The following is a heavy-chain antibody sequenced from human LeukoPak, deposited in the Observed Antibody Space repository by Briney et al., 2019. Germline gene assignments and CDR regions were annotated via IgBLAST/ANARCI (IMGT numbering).Heavy chain of an antibody. CDR1: GFTFSSYW. D-gene: IGHD6-19*01. J-gene: IGHJ4*02. V-gene: IGHV3-74*01. Sequence: GGSLRLSCAASGFTFSSYWMHLVRQAPGKGLVWVSRINSDGSSTSYADSVKGRFTISRDNAKNTLYLQMNSLRAEDTAVYYCARRIAVAGNFDYWGQGTLVTVSS. CDR3: ARRIAVAGNFDY. CDR2: INSDGSST.